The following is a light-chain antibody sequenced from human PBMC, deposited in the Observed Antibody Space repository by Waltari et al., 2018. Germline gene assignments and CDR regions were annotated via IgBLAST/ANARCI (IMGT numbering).Light chain of an antibody. J-gene: IGLJ7*01. CDR2: EDT. V-gene: IGLV1-51*02. CDR3: GTWDSSLSGAV. CDR1: SSNIGNNY. Sequence: QSVLPQPPSVSAAPGQRATISCSGGSSNIGNNYVSWYRQVPGTAPKLLIYEDTERPSGIPGRFAGSKSGTSATLDITGLQAGDEADYYCGTWDSSLSGAVFGGGTHLTVL.